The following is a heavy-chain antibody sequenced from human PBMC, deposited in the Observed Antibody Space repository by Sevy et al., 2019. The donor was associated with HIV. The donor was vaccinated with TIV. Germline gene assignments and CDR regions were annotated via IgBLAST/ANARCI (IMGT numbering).Heavy chain of an antibody. D-gene: IGHD1-1*01. CDR1: GFTLSNYD. V-gene: IGHV3-13*01. CDR3: GRVTWNDRTFDF. Sequence: GGSLRLSCAASGFTLSNYDMHWGRHSTGKGLEWVSASGTAGNTIYADSVRGLFNIFREDFKSSLYLQMNSLRAGDTAVYYRGRVTWNDRTFDFWGQGTLVTVSS. J-gene: IGHJ4*02. CDR2: SGTAGNT.